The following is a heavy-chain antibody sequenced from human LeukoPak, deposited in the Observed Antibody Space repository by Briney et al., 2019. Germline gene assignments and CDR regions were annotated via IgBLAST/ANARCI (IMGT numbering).Heavy chain of an antibody. D-gene: IGHD2-2*03. CDR3: AMDINGDLFHV. CDR2: IKSDGSAT. J-gene: IGHJ4*02. Sequence: GGSLRLSCAGYEFSFRSYWMHWVRQPPEKGLEWVFSIKSDGSATAYADSVKGRFSMSTDSAKNTASLQVNSLRVEDTAMYYCAMDINGDLFHVWGQGTPVTVSS. CDR1: EFSFRSYW. V-gene: IGHV3-74*01.